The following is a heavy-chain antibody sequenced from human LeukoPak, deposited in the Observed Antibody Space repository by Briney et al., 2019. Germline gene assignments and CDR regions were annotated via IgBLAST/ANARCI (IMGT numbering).Heavy chain of an antibody. J-gene: IGHJ3*02. CDR2: INWNGGST. CDR1: GFTFDDYG. Sequence: PGGSLRLSCVASGFTFDDYGMSWVRQAPGKGLEWVSGINWNGGSTDYADSVKGRFTISRDNAKNSLYLQMNSLRAEDTALYHCARGRRYYGSGSYGDAFDIWGQGTMVTVSS. D-gene: IGHD3-10*01. V-gene: IGHV3-20*01. CDR3: ARGRRYYGSGSYGDAFDI.